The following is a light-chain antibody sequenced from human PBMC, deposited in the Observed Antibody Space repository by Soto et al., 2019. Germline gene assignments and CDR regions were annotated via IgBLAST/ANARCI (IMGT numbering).Light chain of an antibody. CDR1: SSDIGDYDY. V-gene: IGLV2-14*03. Sequence: QSALTQPASVSGSPGQSITLSCTGTSSDIGDYDYVSWYQRHPGKAPKLIIYDVNNRPSGVSDRFSGSKSGNTASLTISGLQAEDEADYYCTSYSSGSTHVIFGGGTKPPS. J-gene: IGLJ2*01. CDR3: TSYSSGSTHVI. CDR2: DVN.